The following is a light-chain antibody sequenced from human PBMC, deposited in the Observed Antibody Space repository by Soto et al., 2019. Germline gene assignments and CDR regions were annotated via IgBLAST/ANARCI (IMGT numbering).Light chain of an antibody. J-gene: IGLJ1*01. CDR1: SSDVGGYNY. CDR2: DVS. CDR3: SSYPGSSTLPYV. V-gene: IGLV2-14*01. Sequence: QSVLTQPASVSGSPGQSITISCTGTSSDVGGYNYVPWYQQHPDKAPKLMIYDVSNRPPGVSNRFSGSKSGNTASLTISGLRAADEADYYCSSYPGSSTLPYVFGTGTKLTVL.